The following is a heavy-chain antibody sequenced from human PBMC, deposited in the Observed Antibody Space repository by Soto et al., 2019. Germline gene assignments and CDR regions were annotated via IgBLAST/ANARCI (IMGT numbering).Heavy chain of an antibody. CDR3: ARALRIGQIRN. V-gene: IGHV4-34*01. D-gene: IGHD2-15*01. J-gene: IGHJ4*02. Sequence: SETLSLTCAVYGGSFSGYYLSWIRQPPGKGLECIGEINHSGSTNYNPSLKSRVTISVDTSKNQFSLKLSSVTAADTAVYYCARALRIGQIRNWGQGTLVTVSS. CDR2: INHSGST. CDR1: GGSFSGYY.